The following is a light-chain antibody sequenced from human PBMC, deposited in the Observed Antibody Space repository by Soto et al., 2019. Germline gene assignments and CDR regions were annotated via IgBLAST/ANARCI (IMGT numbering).Light chain of an antibody. J-gene: IGLJ2*01. CDR2: DVS. CDR3: CSHAGSYTFSVV. V-gene: IGLV2-11*01. Sequence: QSALTQPRSVSGSPGQSATISCTGTSSDVGGYNYVSWYQQHPGKAPKLMIYDVSKRPSGVPDRFSGSKSGNTASLTISGLQAEDEADYYCCSHAGSYTFSVVFGGGTKLTVL. CDR1: SSDVGGYNY.